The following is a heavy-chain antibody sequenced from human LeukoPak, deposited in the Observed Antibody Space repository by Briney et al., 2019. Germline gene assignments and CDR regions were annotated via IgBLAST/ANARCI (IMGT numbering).Heavy chain of an antibody. J-gene: IGHJ4*02. D-gene: IGHD5-12*01. Sequence: SETLSLTCTVSGDSISSSSSYWGWIRQPPGKGLEWIGEINHSGSTNYNPSLKSRVTISVDTSKNQFSLKLSSVTAADTAVYYCARLKLVVWLPSRGYFDYWGQGTLVTVSS. CDR3: ARLKLVVWLPSRGYFDY. CDR2: INHSGST. V-gene: IGHV4-39*07. CDR1: GDSISSSSSY.